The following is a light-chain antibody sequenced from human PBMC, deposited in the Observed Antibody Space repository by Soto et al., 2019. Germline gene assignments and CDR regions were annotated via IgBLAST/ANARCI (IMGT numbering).Light chain of an antibody. CDR3: HQYGSSVWT. V-gene: IGKV3-20*01. Sequence: EIVLAQSPGTLSLSPGERVTLSCRASQSVNSNYLAWYQQKPDQAPRLLIYGASSRATGIPDRFSGSGSGTAFFLTISRLEPEDFAVYYCHQYGSSVWTFGQGTKVEIK. J-gene: IGKJ1*01. CDR1: QSVNSNY. CDR2: GAS.